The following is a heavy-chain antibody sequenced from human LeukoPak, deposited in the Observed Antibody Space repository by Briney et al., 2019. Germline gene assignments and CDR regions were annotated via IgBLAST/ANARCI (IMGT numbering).Heavy chain of an antibody. V-gene: IGHV4-39*01. J-gene: IGHJ5*02. D-gene: IGHD3-22*01. CDR3: ARRITMIVVVITTTNWFDP. CDR1: GGSISSSSYY. Sequence: SETLSLTCTVSGGSISSSSYYWGWIRQPPGKGLEWIGSIYYSGSTYYNPSLKSRVTISVDTSKNQFSLKLSSVTAADTAVYYCARRITMIVVVITTTNWFDPWGQGTLVTVSS. CDR2: IYYSGST.